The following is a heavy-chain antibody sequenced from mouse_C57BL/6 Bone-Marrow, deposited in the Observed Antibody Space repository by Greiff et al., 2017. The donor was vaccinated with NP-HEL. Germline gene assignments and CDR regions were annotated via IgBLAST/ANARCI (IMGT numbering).Heavy chain of an antibody. CDR1: GYAFTNYL. CDR2: INPGRGGT. V-gene: IGHV1-54*01. CDR3: ASDGNYDYDDWYFDV. D-gene: IGHD2-4*01. J-gene: IGHJ1*03. Sequence: VQLQQSGAELVRPGTSVKVSCKASGYAFTNYLIEWVKQRPGQGLEWIGVINPGRGGTNYNEKFKGKATLTADKSSSTAYMPLSRLTSEDSAVDFYASDGNYDYDDWYFDVWGTGTTVTVSS.